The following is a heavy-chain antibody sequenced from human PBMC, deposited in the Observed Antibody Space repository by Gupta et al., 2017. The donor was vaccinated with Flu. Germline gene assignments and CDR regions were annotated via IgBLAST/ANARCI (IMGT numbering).Heavy chain of an antibody. D-gene: IGHD2-15*01. CDR3: ARDFYSQLLDALDL. Sequence: ELQLLESGGGLVQRGGSLRLSCAASGFPFNIFAMDWVRQAPGKGLEWVARIGGGGDTHYAASVKGRFTISRDDAKSSLYLQLNDLTVEDTAVYYCARDFYSQLLDALDLWGQGTLVTVSS. CDR2: IGGGGDT. CDR1: GFPFNIFA. V-gene: IGHV3-23*01. J-gene: IGHJ3*01.